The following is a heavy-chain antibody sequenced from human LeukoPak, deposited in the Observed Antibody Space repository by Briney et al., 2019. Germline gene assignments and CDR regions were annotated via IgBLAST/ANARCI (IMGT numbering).Heavy chain of an antibody. J-gene: IGHJ3*02. CDR2: ISSSSSYI. Sequence: GGSLRLSCAASGFIFSNYNMNWVRQAPGKGLEWVSFISSSSSYIYYADSVKGRFTISRDNSKNTLYLQMNSLRAEDTAVYYCARDWEIDDAFDIWGQGTMVTVSS. V-gene: IGHV3-21*04. D-gene: IGHD1-26*01. CDR3: ARDWEIDDAFDI. CDR1: GFIFSNYN.